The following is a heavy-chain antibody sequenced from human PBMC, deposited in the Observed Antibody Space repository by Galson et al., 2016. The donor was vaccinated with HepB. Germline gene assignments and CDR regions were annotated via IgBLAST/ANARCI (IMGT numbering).Heavy chain of an antibody. CDR1: GYTFSTYA. CDR3: ARDLHPTEQLLWFGELLKY. V-gene: IGHV1-3*01. J-gene: IGHJ4*02. Sequence: SVKVSCKASGYTFSTYAMHWVRQAPGQRLEWMGWINAGNGNTKYSQKFQGRVTITRDTSESTAYMELSSLRSEDTAVYYCARDLHPTEQLLWFGELLKYWGQGTLVTVSS. D-gene: IGHD3-10*01. CDR2: INAGNGNT.